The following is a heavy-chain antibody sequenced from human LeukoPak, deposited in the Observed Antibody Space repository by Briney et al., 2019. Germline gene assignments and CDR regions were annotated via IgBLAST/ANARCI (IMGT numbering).Heavy chain of an antibody. D-gene: IGHD6-6*01. CDR1: GFTFSNYA. V-gene: IGHV3-23*01. CDR2: ISHSGGNT. CDR3: ARWPYSSSYYFDY. J-gene: IGHJ4*02. Sequence: GGSLRLSCAASGFTFSNYAMSWVRQAPGKGLEWVSAISHSGGNTYYADSVKGRFTISRDNSKNTLYLQMDSLRAEDTAVYYCARWPYSSSYYFDYWGQGTLVTVSS.